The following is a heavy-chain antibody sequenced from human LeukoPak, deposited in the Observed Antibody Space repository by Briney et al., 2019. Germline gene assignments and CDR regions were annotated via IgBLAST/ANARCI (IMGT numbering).Heavy chain of an antibody. CDR2: IYYSGST. CDR3: ARGEWLRPNYYYYYMDV. V-gene: IGHV4-39*01. J-gene: IGHJ6*03. Sequence: SETLSLTCTVPGGSISSSSYYWGWIRQPPGKGLEWIGSIYYSGSTYYNPSLKSRVTISVDTSKNQFSLKLSSVTAADTAVYYCARGEWLRPNYYYYYMDVWGKGTTVTVSS. CDR1: GGSISSSSYY. D-gene: IGHD5-12*01.